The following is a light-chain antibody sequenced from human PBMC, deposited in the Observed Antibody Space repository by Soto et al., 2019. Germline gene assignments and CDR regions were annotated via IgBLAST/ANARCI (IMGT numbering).Light chain of an antibody. J-gene: IGKJ1*01. CDR2: GAS. CDR1: QSFSNNY. CDR3: QQYGSSGT. V-gene: IGKV3-20*01. Sequence: EIVLTLSPGTLSLSQGERATLSCRAGQSFSNNYLAWYQQKPGQAPRLLIYGASNRATGIPDRFSGSGSGTDFTLTISRLEPEDFAVYYCQQYGSSGTFGQGTKVDI.